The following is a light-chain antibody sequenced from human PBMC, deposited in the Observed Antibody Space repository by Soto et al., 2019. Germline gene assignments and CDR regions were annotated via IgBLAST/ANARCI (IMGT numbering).Light chain of an antibody. CDR3: QQYNSYPST. J-gene: IGKJ2*01. CDR2: DAS. Sequence: DIQMTQSPSTVSASVGDGVTITCRASQSISTWLAWYQQKPGNAPKLLIYDASTLESGVPSGFSGSGSGTEFTLTISSLQTDEFATYYCQQYNSYPSTFGQGTKLEIK. CDR1: QSISTW. V-gene: IGKV1-5*01.